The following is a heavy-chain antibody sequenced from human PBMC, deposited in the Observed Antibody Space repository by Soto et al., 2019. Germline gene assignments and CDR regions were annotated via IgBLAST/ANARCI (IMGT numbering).Heavy chain of an antibody. CDR3: ARPYYDSSGYSFWAFDI. J-gene: IGHJ3*02. CDR1: GFTFSDYY. Sequence: PGGSPRLSCAASGFTFSDYYMSWIRQAPGKGLEWVSYISSSGSTIYYADSVKGRFTISRDNAKNSLYLQMNSLRAEDTAVYYCARPYYDSSGYSFWAFDIWGQGTMVTVSS. D-gene: IGHD3-22*01. CDR2: ISSSGSTI. V-gene: IGHV3-11*01.